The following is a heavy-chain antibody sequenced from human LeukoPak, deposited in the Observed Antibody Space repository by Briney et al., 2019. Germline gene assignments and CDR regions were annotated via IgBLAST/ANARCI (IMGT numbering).Heavy chain of an antibody. CDR2: IVVGSGNT. D-gene: IGHD6-13*01. Sequence: ASVKVSCKASGFTFTSSAVQWVRQARGQRLEWIGWIVVGSGNTNYAQKFQERVTITRDMSTSTAYMELSSLGSEDTAVYYCAADISSSWTNWFDPWGQGTLVTVSS. CDR3: AADISSSWTNWFDP. V-gene: IGHV1-58*01. CDR1: GFTFTSSA. J-gene: IGHJ5*02.